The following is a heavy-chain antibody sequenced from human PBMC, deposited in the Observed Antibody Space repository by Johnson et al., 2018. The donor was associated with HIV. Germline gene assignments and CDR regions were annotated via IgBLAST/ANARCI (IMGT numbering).Heavy chain of an antibody. Sequence: QVQLVESGGGVVQPGRSLRLSCAASAFTFSRYAMHWVRQAPGKGLEWLAVISYDGRIKYYANSVKGRFTISRDNSKNTLYLQMNSLRAEDTAVYYCAREDGTDILTRGDAFDIWGQGTMVTVSS. D-gene: IGHD3-9*01. CDR1: AFTFSRYA. V-gene: IGHV3-30*04. CDR2: ISYDGRIK. J-gene: IGHJ3*02. CDR3: AREDGTDILTRGDAFDI.